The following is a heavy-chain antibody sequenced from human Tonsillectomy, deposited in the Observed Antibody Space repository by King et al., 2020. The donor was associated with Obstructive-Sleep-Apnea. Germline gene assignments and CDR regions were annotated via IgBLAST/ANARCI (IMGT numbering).Heavy chain of an antibody. CDR2: IWYDGSNK. Sequence: VQLVESGGGVVQPGRSLRLSCAASGFTFSTYGMHWVRQAPGKGLEWVAVIWYDGSNKYYADSVKDRLTISRDNSKNTLYLQMNSLRADDTALYYCARGSGSYRKRGMDVWGQGTTVTVSS. D-gene: IGHD3-10*01. V-gene: IGHV3-33*01. J-gene: IGHJ6*02. CDR1: GFTFSTYG. CDR3: ARGSGSYRKRGMDV.